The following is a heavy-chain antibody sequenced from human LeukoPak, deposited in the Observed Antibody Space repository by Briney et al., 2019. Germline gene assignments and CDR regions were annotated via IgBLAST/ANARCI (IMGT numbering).Heavy chain of an antibody. CDR1: GFTLGSYW. V-gene: IGHV3-7*01. CDR3: AREIVGYDAFDI. CDR2: IRQDGNVR. Sequence: GGSLRLSCTASGFTLGSYWVSWVRQTPAKGLEWMANIRQDGNVRYYVDSVRGRFTISRDNAKNSLYLQMNNLRADDTALYYCAREIVGYDAFDIWGQGTMVTVSS. D-gene: IGHD1-1*01. J-gene: IGHJ3*02.